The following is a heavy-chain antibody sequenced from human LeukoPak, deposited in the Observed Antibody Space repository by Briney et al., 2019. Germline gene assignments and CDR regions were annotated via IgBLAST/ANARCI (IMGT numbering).Heavy chain of an antibody. CDR3: ARGRDTAMVTHDI. Sequence: GRSLRLSCGASGFTFDDYAMHWVRQAPGKGLEWVSGISWNSVGIGYADSVKGRFSISRDNAKNSLYLQMNSLRPEDTALYYCARGRDTAMVTHDIWGQGTMVTVSS. D-gene: IGHD5-18*01. V-gene: IGHV3-9*01. J-gene: IGHJ3*02. CDR1: GFTFDDYA. CDR2: ISWNSVGI.